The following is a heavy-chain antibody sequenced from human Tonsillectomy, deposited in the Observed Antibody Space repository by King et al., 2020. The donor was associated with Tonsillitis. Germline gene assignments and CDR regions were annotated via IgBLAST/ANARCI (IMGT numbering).Heavy chain of an antibody. D-gene: IGHD3-22*01. CDR2: ISYDGSNK. V-gene: IGHV3-30*18. Sequence: VQLVESGGGMVQPGRSLRLSWAASGFTFSSYGMHGVRQAPGEGLEWVAVISYDGSNKYYADSVKGRFTISRDNSKNTLYLQRNSLRAEDTAVYYCAQVGVTRGYYFDSSVPFDYWGQGPLVTVSS. CDR1: GFTFSSYG. J-gene: IGHJ4*02. CDR3: AQVGVTRGYYFDSSVPFDY.